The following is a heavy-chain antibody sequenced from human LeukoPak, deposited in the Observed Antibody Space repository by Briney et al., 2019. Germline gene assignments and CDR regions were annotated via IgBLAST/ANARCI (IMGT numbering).Heavy chain of an antibody. V-gene: IGHV3-48*04. Sequence: PGGSLRLSCAASGFTFSTHAMNWVRQAPGKGLGWVSYISAGGRTTFYADSVTGRFTISRDNAKNSLYLQMSSLRVEDTAVYYCASWAGNTQSDSWSGPFDYWGQGSLVTVSS. CDR3: ASWAGNTQSDSWSGPFDY. CDR2: ISAGGRTT. J-gene: IGHJ4*02. D-gene: IGHD3-3*01. CDR1: GFTFSTHA.